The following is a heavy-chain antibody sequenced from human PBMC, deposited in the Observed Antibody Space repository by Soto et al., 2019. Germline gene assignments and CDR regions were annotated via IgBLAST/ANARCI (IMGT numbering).Heavy chain of an antibody. CDR1: GYTFTSYG. CDR3: ARASPGDSSGYRYYFDY. CDR2: ISAYNGNT. J-gene: IGHJ4*02. Sequence: QVQLVQSGAEVKKPGASVKVSCKASGYTFTSYGISWVRQAPGQGLEWMGWISAYNGNTNYAQKHQGRVTMTTDTSTSTAYMELRSLRSDDTAVYYCARASPGDSSGYRYYFDYWGQGTLVTVSS. V-gene: IGHV1-18*01. D-gene: IGHD3-22*01.